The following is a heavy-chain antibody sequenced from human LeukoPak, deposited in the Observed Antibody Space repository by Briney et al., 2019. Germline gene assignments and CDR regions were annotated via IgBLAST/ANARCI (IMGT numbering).Heavy chain of an antibody. CDR3: ARSVGYCSGGSCYSEYYFDY. Sequence: ASVKVSCKASGYTFTSYGISWVRQAPGQGLEWMGWISAYNGNTNYAQKLQGRVTMTTDTSTSAAYMELRSLRSDDTAVYYCARSVGYCSGGSCYSEYYFDYWGQGTLVTVSS. CDR2: ISAYNGNT. V-gene: IGHV1-18*01. CDR1: GYTFTSYG. D-gene: IGHD2-15*01. J-gene: IGHJ4*02.